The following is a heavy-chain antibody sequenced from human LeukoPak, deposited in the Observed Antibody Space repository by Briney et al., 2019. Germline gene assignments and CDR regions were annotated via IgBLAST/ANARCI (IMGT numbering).Heavy chain of an antibody. CDR2: IAYDGSNE. Sequence: GRSLRLSCAASGFTFSNYGMHWVRQAPGKGLEWVAVIAYDGSNEYYAEFVKGRFTISRDNSKNTLYLQMYSLRAEDTAVYFCAKDQGIAVAGTDDAFDTWGQGTRVTVSS. CDR1: GFTFSNYG. V-gene: IGHV3-30*18. D-gene: IGHD6-19*01. J-gene: IGHJ3*02. CDR3: AKDQGIAVAGTDDAFDT.